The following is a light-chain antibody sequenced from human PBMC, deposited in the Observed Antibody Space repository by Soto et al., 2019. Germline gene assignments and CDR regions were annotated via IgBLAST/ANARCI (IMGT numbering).Light chain of an antibody. J-gene: IGKJ4*01. CDR1: QAISSR. Sequence: DIQMTQSPSSVSASLGDRVTITCRASQAISSRLARYQQKPGKAPKLLIYAASSLQSGVPSRFSGSGSRTDFTLTISSLQPEDFATYYFQQANSFPLTFGGGTMVEIK. CDR2: AAS. CDR3: QQANSFPLT. V-gene: IGKV1-12*01.